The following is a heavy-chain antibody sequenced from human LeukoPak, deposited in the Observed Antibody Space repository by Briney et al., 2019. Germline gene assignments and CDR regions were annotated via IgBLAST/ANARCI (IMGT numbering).Heavy chain of an antibody. D-gene: IGHD6-19*01. CDR3: ALEDSSGWTAFDY. J-gene: IGHJ4*02. CDR1: GGSISSYY. CDR2: IYYSGST. V-gene: IGHV4-59*12. Sequence: SETLSLTCTVSGGSISSYYWSWIRQPPGKGLEWIGYIYYSGSTNYNPSLKSRVTISVDTSKNQFSLKLSSVTAADTAVYYCALEDSSGWTAFDYWGQGTLVTVSS.